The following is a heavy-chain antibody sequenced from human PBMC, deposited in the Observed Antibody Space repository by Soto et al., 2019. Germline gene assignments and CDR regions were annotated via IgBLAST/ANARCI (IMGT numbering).Heavy chain of an antibody. V-gene: IGHV1-3*01. J-gene: IGHJ4*02. CDR1: GYTFTSYA. CDR2: INAGNGNT. Sequence: ASVKVSCKASGYTFTSYAMHWVRQAPGQRLEWMGWINAGNGNTKYSQKFQGRVTITRDTSASTAYMELSSLRSEDTAVYYCARGGSITIFGVVIQKGAFFDYWGQGTLVTVSS. CDR3: ARGGSITIFGVVIQKGAFFDY. D-gene: IGHD3-3*01.